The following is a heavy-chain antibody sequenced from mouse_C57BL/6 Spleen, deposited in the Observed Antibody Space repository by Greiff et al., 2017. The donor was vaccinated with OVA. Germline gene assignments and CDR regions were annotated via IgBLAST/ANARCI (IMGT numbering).Heavy chain of an antibody. CDR2: INPNNGGT. D-gene: IGHD1-1*01. CDR3: ARPLYGSSHWYFDV. J-gene: IGHJ1*03. CDR1: GYTFTDYN. V-gene: IGHV1-22*01. Sequence: EVQLQQSGPELVKPGASVKMSCKASGYTFTDYNMHWVKQSHGKSLEWIGYINPNNGGTSYNQKFKGKATLTVNKSSSTAYMELRSLTSEDSAVYYCARPLYGSSHWYFDVWGTGTTVTVSS.